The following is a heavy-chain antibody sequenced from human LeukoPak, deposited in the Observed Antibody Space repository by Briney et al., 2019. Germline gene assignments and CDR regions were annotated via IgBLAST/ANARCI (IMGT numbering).Heavy chain of an antibody. J-gene: IGHJ4*02. CDR2: IYYNGDT. CDR3: ARVLRAASWRSYDY. V-gene: IGHV4-61*01. CDR1: GVSVSNSLYY. D-gene: IGHD5-18*01. Sequence: SETLSLTCTVSGVSVSNSLYYWSWIRQPPGKGLEWIGYIYYNGDTNYNPSLKSRVIISIDTSSNQFSLRLNSMTAADTAVYYCARVLRAASWRSYDYWGQGSLVTVSS.